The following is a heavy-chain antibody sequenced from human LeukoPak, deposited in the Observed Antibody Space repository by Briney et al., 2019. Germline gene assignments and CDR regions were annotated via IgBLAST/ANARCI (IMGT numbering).Heavy chain of an antibody. CDR2: IYYSGST. D-gene: IGHD3-3*01. CDR1: GGSISSYY. J-gene: IGHJ4*02. Sequence: SETLSLTCTVSGGSISSYYWSWIRQPPGKGLEWIGYIYYSGSTNYNPSLKSRVTISVDTSKNQFSLKLSSVTAADTAVYYCARLSQPVFRVVIATFDYWGQGTLVT. CDR3: ARLSQPVFRVVIATFDY. V-gene: IGHV4-59*01.